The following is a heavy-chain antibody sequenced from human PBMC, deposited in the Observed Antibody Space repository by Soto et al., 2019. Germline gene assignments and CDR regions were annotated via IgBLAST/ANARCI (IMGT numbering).Heavy chain of an antibody. D-gene: IGHD1-7*01. V-gene: IGHV1-3*01. CDR3: ARGPISITGTTGWFDP. J-gene: IGHJ5*02. Sequence: QVQLVQSGAEVKKPGASVKVSCKASGYTFTSYAMHWVRQAPGQRLEWMGWINAGNGNTKYSQKFQGRVTITSDTSASTAYMELSSLRSEDTAVYYCARGPISITGTTGWFDPWGQGTLVTVSS. CDR1: GYTFTSYA. CDR2: INAGNGNT.